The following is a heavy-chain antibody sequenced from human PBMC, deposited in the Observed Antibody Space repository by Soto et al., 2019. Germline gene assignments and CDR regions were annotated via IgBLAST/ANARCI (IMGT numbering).Heavy chain of an antibody. V-gene: IGHV3-30-3*01. J-gene: IGHJ6*02. D-gene: IGHD6-25*01. CDR3: ARDKPASGADYYYGMDV. CDR2: ISYDGSNK. CDR1: GFTFSSYA. Sequence: GGSLRLSCAASGFTFSSYAMHWVRQAPGKGLEWVAVISYDGSNKYYADSVKGRFTISRDNSKNTLYLQMNSLRAEDTAVYYCARDKPASGADYYYGMDVWGQGTTVTVSS.